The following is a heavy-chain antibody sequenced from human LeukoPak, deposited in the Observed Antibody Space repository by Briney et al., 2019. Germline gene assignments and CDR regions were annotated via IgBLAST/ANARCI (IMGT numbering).Heavy chain of an antibody. Sequence: SKTLSLTCAVCGGSFSGYYWSWIRQPPGKGLEWIGEINHSGSTNYNPSLKSRVTISVDTSKNQFSLKLSSVTAADTAVYYCARDPWFGGNWFDPWGQGTLVTVSS. CDR1: GGSFSGYY. D-gene: IGHD3-10*01. CDR3: ARDPWFGGNWFDP. CDR2: INHSGST. V-gene: IGHV4-34*01. J-gene: IGHJ5*02.